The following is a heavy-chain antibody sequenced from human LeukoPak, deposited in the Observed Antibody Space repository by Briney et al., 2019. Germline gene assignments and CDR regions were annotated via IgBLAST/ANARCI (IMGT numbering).Heavy chain of an antibody. CDR2: IYYSGST. CDR1: GGSISSSSYY. CDR3: ARDLPYGSGSRLYYYYYMDV. Sequence: SETLSLTCTVSGGSISSSSYYWDWIRQPPGKGLEWIGSIYYSGSTYYNPSLKSRVTISVDTSKNQFSLKLSSVTAADTAVYYCARDLPYGSGSRLYYYYYMDVWGKGTTVTISS. D-gene: IGHD3-10*01. V-gene: IGHV4-39*02. J-gene: IGHJ6*03.